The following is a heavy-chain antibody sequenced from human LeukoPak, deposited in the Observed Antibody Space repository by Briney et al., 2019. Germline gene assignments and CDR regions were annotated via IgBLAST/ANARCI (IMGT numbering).Heavy chain of an antibody. Sequence: PSETLSLTCTVSGYSISSGYYWGWIRQPPGKRLERVGSIHSSGNTYYSPTLKSRVTISVDTSKNQFSLNLTSVTAADAAVYYCARVDSAQDAFDIWGQGTMVTVSS. CDR3: ARVDSAQDAFDI. V-gene: IGHV4-38-2*02. D-gene: IGHD1-26*01. CDR1: GYSISSGYY. J-gene: IGHJ3*02. CDR2: IHSSGNT.